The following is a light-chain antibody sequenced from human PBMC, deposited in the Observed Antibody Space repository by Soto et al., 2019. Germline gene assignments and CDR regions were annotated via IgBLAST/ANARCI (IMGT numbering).Light chain of an antibody. CDR2: AVN. Sequence: ALTQPPSASGSPGQSVTISCTGTSIDVGGYKYVSWYQQYPGKAPKLMIYAVNKRPSGVPDRFSGSKSGNTASLTVSGLQAEDEADYYCSSYAGSNNYVFXTGTKVTVL. J-gene: IGLJ1*01. V-gene: IGLV2-8*01. CDR3: SSYAGSNNYV. CDR1: SIDVGGYKY.